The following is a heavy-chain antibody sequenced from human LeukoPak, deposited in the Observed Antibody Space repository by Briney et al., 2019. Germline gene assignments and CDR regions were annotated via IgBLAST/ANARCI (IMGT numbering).Heavy chain of an antibody. Sequence: SETLSLTCTVSGGSISSRRYYWGWLRQPPGKGLEWIGSIYSSGSVYYNPSLKSRVTISLNTSKNQFSPNLSSVAAADTAVYYCSTRNMLAWYFDLWGRGTLVTVSS. CDR2: IYSSGSV. CDR1: GGSISSRRYY. CDR3: STRNMLAWYFDL. V-gene: IGHV4-39*01. J-gene: IGHJ2*01. D-gene: IGHD2/OR15-2a*01.